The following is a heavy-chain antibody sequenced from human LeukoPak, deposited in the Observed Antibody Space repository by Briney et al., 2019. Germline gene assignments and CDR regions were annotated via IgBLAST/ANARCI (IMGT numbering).Heavy chain of an antibody. D-gene: IGHD3-22*01. J-gene: IGHJ6*02. Sequence: GGSLRLSCAASGFTFSNYNINWVRQAPGKGLEWVSYISSSGNTIYYADSVKGRFTISRDNAKNSLYLQMSSLRVEDTAVYYCARVSFVPYDSSGYYYYGMDVWGQGTTVTVSS. CDR3: ARVSFVPYDSSGYYYYGMDV. V-gene: IGHV3-48*01. CDR2: ISSSGNTI. CDR1: GFTFSNYN.